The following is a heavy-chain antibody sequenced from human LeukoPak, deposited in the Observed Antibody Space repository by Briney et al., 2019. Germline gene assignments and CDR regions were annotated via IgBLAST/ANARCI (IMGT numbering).Heavy chain of an antibody. J-gene: IGHJ5*02. D-gene: IGHD6-13*01. CDR2: INHSGST. CDR3: ARVVGSSLNWFDP. Sequence: PSETLSLTCAVYGGSFSGYYWSWIRQPPGKGLEWIGEINHSGSTNYNPSLKSRVTISVDTSKNQFSLKLSSATAADTAVYYYARVVGSSLNWFDPWGQGTLVTVSS. CDR1: GGSFSGYY. V-gene: IGHV4-34*01.